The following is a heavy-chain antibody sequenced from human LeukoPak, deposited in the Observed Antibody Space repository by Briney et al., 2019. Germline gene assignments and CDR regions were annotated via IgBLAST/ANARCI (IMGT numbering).Heavy chain of an antibody. D-gene: IGHD3-22*01. J-gene: IGHJ5*02. CDR2: ISNDGGGA. Sequence: GSLRLSCSASGFIFNNYGLMWVRQAPGKGLEWVSAISNDGGGATYADFVKGRFTISRDNSKNTLSLQMNSLRPEDTALYYCAKGNSGYFADLWGQGTVVTVSS. CDR1: GFIFNNYG. CDR3: AKGNSGYFADL. V-gene: IGHV3-23*01.